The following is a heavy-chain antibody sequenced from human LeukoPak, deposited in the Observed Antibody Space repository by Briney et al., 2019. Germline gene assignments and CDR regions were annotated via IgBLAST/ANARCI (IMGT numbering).Heavy chain of an antibody. CDR1: GYTFTTYW. J-gene: IGHJ4*02. CDR3: ARREAVAGTEDFLDY. CDR2: IYPGDSDT. D-gene: IGHD6-19*01. V-gene: IGHV5-51*01. Sequence: GESLTISCKGSGYTFTTYWIGWVRQIPGKGLEWMGIIYPGDSDTRYSPSFQGQVTISADRSISTAYLQWSSLKASDTAIYYCARREAVAGTEDFLDYWGQGTLVTVSS.